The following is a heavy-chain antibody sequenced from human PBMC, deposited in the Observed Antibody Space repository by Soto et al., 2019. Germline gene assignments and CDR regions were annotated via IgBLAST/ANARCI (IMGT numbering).Heavy chain of an antibody. D-gene: IGHD6-19*01. Sequence: QLQLQESGSGLVKPSQTLSLTCAVSGGSISSGGYSWSWIRQPPGKGLEWIGYIYHSGSTYYNPSLKSRVAISVDRSKNQFSLKRSSVTAAATAVYYCARAGGLGAVAADYWGQGTLVTVSS. CDR1: GGSISSGGYS. CDR3: ARAGGLGAVAADY. V-gene: IGHV4-30-2*01. J-gene: IGHJ4*02. CDR2: IYHSGST.